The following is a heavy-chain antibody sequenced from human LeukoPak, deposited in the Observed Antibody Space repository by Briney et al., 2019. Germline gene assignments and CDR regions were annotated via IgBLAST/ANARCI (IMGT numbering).Heavy chain of an antibody. CDR1: GFTFSTYA. CDR2: IKGDGGDP. V-gene: IGHV3-23*01. Sequence: GGSLRLSCAASGFTFSTYAMGWVRQAPGEGLEWVSSIKGDGGDPFYADSVRGRFTISRDKSKNTLYLQLNSLRPEDTAVYFCAQGGHDFNPFYYWGQGTLVTVSS. CDR3: AQGGHDFNPFYY. D-gene: IGHD2-21*02. J-gene: IGHJ4*02.